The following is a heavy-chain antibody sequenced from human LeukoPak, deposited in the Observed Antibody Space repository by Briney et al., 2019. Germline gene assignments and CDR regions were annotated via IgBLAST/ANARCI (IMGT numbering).Heavy chain of an antibody. CDR1: GYTFTSYG. CDR3: ARVDRATIFGVVIPLLDY. J-gene: IGHJ4*02. Sequence: GASVKVSCKASGYTFTSYGISWVRQAPGQGLEWMGWISAYNGNTNYAQKLQGRVTMTTDTSTSTAYMELRSLRSDDTAVYYCARVDRATIFGVVIPLLDYWGQGTLVTVSS. V-gene: IGHV1-18*01. CDR2: ISAYNGNT. D-gene: IGHD3-3*01.